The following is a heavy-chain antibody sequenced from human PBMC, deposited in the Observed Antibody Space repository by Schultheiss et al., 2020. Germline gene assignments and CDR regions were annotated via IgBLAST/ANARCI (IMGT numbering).Heavy chain of an antibody. J-gene: IGHJ4*02. D-gene: IGHD3-16*01. CDR2: IWNDGRNK. V-gene: IGHV3-33*08. CDR1: GFTFSSYA. Sequence: GGSLRLSCAASGFTFSSYAMHWVRQAPGKGLEWVAIIWNDGRNKYYGDSVKGRFTISRDNSKNTLYLQMNSLRAEDTAVYYCGLTADYWGQGTLVTVSS. CDR3: GLTADY.